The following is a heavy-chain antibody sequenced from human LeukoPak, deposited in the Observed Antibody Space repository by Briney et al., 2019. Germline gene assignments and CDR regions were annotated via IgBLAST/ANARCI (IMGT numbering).Heavy chain of an antibody. CDR3: ATEAGYDASFDY. D-gene: IGHD5-12*01. V-gene: IGHV3-30*02. CDR2: IRYDGSNK. J-gene: IGHJ4*02. CDR1: GFTFSSYG. Sequence: GGSLRLSCAASGFTFSSYGMHWVRQAPGKGLEWVAFIRYDGSNKYYADSVKGRFTISRDNSKNTLYLQMNSLRAEDTAVYYCATEAGYDASFDYWGQGTLVTVSS.